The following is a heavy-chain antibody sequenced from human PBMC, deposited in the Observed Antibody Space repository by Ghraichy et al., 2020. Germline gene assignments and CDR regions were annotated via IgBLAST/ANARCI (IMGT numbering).Heavy chain of an antibody. V-gene: IGHV3-21*01. D-gene: IGHD2-2*01. CDR3: ARDPHYSSNCPHDY. CDR1: GFTFSHHN. Sequence: GGSLRLSCAASGFTFSHHNMNWVRQAPGKGLEWVSSISSTNTYIYYADSLKGRFTISRDNAKNSLSLQMNSLRAEDTAVYFCARDPHYSSNCPHDYWGQGTLVTVSS. J-gene: IGHJ4*02. CDR2: ISSTNTYI.